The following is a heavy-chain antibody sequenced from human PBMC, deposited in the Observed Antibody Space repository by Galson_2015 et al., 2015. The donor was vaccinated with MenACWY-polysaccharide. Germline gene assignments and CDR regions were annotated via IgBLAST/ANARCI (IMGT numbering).Heavy chain of an antibody. CDR2: ISGHNGDT. D-gene: IGHD6-13*01. Sequence: SVKVSCKASGYTFTSYGITWVRQAPGQGPEWMGWISGHNGDTNYAQKLQGRVTLTTDTSTNTAYMELRSLRSDDTAVYYCVRDLSGPANIAAAGTDYFDYWGQGTLVTVSS. CDR3: VRDLSGPANIAAAGTDYFDY. J-gene: IGHJ4*02. V-gene: IGHV1-18*01. CDR1: GYTFTSYG.